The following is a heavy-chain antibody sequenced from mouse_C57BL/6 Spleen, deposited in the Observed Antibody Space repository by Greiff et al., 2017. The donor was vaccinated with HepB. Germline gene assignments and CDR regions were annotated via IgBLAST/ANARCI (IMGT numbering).Heavy chain of an antibody. D-gene: IGHD1-1*01. J-gene: IGHJ2*01. Sequence: EVQRVESGGGLVQPGGSLKLSCAASGFTFSDYYMYWVRQTPEKRLEWVAYISNGGGSTYYPDTVKGRFTISRDNAKNTLYLQMSRLKSEDTARYDGARQGDYYYGSSPFDYWGQGTTLTVSS. CDR1: GFTFSDYY. CDR2: ISNGGGST. V-gene: IGHV5-12*01. CDR3: ARQGDYYYGSSPFDY.